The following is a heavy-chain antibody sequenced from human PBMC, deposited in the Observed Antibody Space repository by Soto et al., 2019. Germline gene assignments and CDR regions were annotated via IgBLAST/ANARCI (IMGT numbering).Heavy chain of an antibody. CDR3: AQGQVGSGYYLNWFDP. CDR1: GGTFSSYA. J-gene: IGHJ5*02. CDR2: IIPIFGTA. D-gene: IGHD3-3*01. Sequence: EASVKVSCKASGGTFSSYAISWVRQAPGQGLEWMGGIIPIFGTANYAQKFQGRVTITADESTSTAYMELSSLRSEDTAVYYCAQGQVGSGYYLNWFDPWGQGNLVTASS. V-gene: IGHV1-69*13.